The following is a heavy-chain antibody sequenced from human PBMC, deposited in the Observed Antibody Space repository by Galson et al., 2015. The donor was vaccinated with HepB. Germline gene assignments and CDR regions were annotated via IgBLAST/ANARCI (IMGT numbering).Heavy chain of an antibody. CDR2: ISYDGNNK. V-gene: IGHV3-30*04. CDR3: ASSTYYLGSGSYGDAFDI. J-gene: IGHJ3*02. CDR1: RFTFSVYA. D-gene: IGHD3-10*01. Sequence: LRLSCAASRFTFSVYATHWVRQAPGKGLEWVAVISYDGNNKYYADSVKGRFTISRDNSKNTLFLQMNSLRTEDTAVYYCASSTYYLGSGSYGDAFDIWGQGTMVTVSS.